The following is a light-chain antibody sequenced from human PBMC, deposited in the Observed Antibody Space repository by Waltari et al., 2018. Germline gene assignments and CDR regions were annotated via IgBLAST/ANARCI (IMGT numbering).Light chain of an antibody. CDR2: DVS. J-gene: IGLJ3*02. CDR1: SSDVGAYNF. V-gene: IGLV2-14*01. Sequence: QSALTQPASVSGSPGQSITISCAGTSSDVGAYNFVSWYQQQPGKAPKVMIYDVSKGPSWVTHRCSGSKSGNTASLTISGLQAEDEADYYGSSYTTSDTRLFGGGTKLTVL. CDR3: SSYTTSDTRL.